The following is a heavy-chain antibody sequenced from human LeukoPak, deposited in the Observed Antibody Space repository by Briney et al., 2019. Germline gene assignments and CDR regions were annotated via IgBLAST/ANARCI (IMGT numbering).Heavy chain of an antibody. CDR1: GGSISRGGYS. Sequence: PSETLSLTCAVSGGSISRGGYSWRWIRQPPGKGLEWIGYIYHSGRTYYNPSLKSRVTISVDRSKNQFSLKLSSVTAADTAVYYCARGSYLYGMDVWGQGTTVTVSS. V-gene: IGHV4-30-2*01. CDR3: ARGSYLYGMDV. D-gene: IGHD3-10*01. J-gene: IGHJ6*02. CDR2: IYHSGRT.